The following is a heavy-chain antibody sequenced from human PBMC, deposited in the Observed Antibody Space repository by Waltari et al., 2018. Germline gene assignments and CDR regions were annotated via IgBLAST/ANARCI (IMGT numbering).Heavy chain of an antibody. CDR3: ATYIGASVGTAAFDV. D-gene: IGHD5-12*01. J-gene: IGHJ3*01. Sequence: QLQLQESGPRLVRPSETLSLICRVSGVSITSTRHYLAWIRQSPGQGLEWLGTVSYSGTTYISPSLKSRVSVSRDTSKNQVSLILGSVTAADMAVYYCATYIGASVGTAAFDVWGQGTMVTVSS. CDR1: GVSITSTRHY. V-gene: IGHV4-39*01. CDR2: VSYSGTT.